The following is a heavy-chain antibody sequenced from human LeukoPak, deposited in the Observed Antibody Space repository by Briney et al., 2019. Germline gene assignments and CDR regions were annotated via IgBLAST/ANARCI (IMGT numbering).Heavy chain of an antibody. Sequence: GGSLRLSCEASGFTFDDYTMHWVRQSPGKGVEWVSLISWDGGTTYYADSVRGRFTISRDNSKNSLYLQMNSLRTEDTALYYCAKDRGYYYDSSAYGSYFDYWGQGTLVTVSS. CDR3: AKDRGYYYDSSAYGSYFDY. J-gene: IGHJ4*02. CDR1: GFTFDDYT. D-gene: IGHD3-22*01. V-gene: IGHV3-43*01. CDR2: ISWDGGTT.